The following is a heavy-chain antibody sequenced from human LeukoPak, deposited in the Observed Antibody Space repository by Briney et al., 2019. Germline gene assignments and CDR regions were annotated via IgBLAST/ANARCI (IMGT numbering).Heavy chain of an antibody. Sequence: SETLSLTCAVSVGSISSSSYYCGCIRHPLGKWLEYIGSIYYSETTYYNPSLKSRVTISVDTSKNQFSLKLSSVTATDTAVYYCASLSTVTQGYFASWGQGTLVTVSS. D-gene: IGHD4-17*01. V-gene: IGHV4-39*01. CDR3: ASLSTVTQGYFAS. J-gene: IGHJ4*02. CDR2: IYYSETT. CDR1: VGSISSSSYY.